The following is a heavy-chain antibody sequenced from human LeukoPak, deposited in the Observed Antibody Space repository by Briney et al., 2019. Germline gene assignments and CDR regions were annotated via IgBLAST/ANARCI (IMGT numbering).Heavy chain of an antibody. CDR2: INHSGST. J-gene: IGHJ6*02. Sequence: SETLSLTCAVYGGSFSGYYWSWIRQPPGKGLEWIGEINHSGSTNYNPSLKSRVTISVDTSKNQFSLKLSSVTAADTAVYYCATYSSSSSHYYYGMDVWGQGTTVTVSS. CDR3: ATYSSSSSHYYYGMDV. D-gene: IGHD6-6*01. V-gene: IGHV4-34*01. CDR1: GGSFSGYY.